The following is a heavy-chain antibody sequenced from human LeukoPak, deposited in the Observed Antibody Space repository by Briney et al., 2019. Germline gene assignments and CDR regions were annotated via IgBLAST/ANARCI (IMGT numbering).Heavy chain of an antibody. CDR3: AKSELPDYYYGMDV. V-gene: IGHV3-9*01. CDR2: ISWNSGSI. Sequence: GGSLRLSCAASGFTFDDYAMHWVRQAPGKGLEWVSGISWNSGSIGYADSVKGRFTISRDNAKNSLCLQMNSLRAEDTALYYCAKSELPDYYYGMDVWGQGTTVTVSS. J-gene: IGHJ6*02. D-gene: IGHD2-15*01. CDR1: GFTFDDYA.